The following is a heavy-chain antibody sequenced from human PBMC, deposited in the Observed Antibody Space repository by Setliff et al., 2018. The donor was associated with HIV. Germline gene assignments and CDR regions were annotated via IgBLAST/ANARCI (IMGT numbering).Heavy chain of an antibody. CDR2: MHNGGST. V-gene: IGHV4-39*07. J-gene: IGHJ4*02. CDR1: GGSISTYY. Sequence: LSLTCNVSGGSISTYYWAWIRQAPGKGLEWIATMHNGGSTHYNPSLKSRVTMSVDTSKNQFSLKLSSVTAADTAVYYCARVALAGISARPFYFDYWGQGALVTVSS. CDR3: ARVALAGISARPFYFDY. D-gene: IGHD6-6*01.